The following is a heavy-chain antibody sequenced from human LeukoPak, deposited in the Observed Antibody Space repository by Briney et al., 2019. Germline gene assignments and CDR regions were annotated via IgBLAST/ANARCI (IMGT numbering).Heavy chain of an antibody. J-gene: IGHJ4*02. CDR2: INHSGST. CDR1: GGSFSGYY. D-gene: IGHD3-10*01. CDR3: ARRATMVRGIFH. V-gene: IGHV4-34*01. Sequence: PSETLSLTCAVYGGSFSGYYWSWTRQPPGKGLEWIGEINHSGSTYYNPSLKSRVTISVDTSKNQFSLKLSSVTAADTAVYYCARRATMVRGIFHWGQGTLVTVSS.